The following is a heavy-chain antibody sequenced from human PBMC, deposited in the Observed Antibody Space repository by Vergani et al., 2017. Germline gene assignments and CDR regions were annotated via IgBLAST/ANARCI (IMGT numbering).Heavy chain of an antibody. Sequence: QVQLQESGPGLVKPSETLSLTCTVSGGSISSSSYYWGWIRQPPGKGLEWIGSIYYSGSTYYNPSLKSRVTISVDTSKNQFSRKLSSVTAADTAVYYCARGRGAARKWGQGTLVTVSS. CDR2: IYYSGST. D-gene: IGHD6-6*01. CDR3: ARGRGAARK. J-gene: IGHJ4*02. V-gene: IGHV4-39*01. CDR1: GGSISSSSYY.